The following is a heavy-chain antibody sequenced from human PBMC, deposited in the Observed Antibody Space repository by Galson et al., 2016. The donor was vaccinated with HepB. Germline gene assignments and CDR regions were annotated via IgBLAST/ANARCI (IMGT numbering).Heavy chain of an antibody. D-gene: IGHD2-2*01. V-gene: IGHV3-23*01. CDR2: ISSYTGTT. J-gene: IGHJ4*02. Sequence: SLRLPCAASGFTFSNYAMSWVRQAPGKGLEWVSVISSYTGTTDYADSVKGRFTISRDNSKNTLFLQMNSLRAGDTAIYYCAKDGAIYGSCTSTSCSSYSDYWGQGTLVTVSS. CDR1: GFTFSNYA. CDR3: AKDGAIYGSCTSTSCSSYSDY.